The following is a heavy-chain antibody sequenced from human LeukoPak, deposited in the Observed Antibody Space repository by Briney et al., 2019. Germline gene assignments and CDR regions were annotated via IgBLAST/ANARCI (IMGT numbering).Heavy chain of an antibody. Sequence: SVKVSCKASGGTFSSYAIGWVRQAPGQGLEWMGGISPIFGTANYAQKFQGRVTITTDESTSTAYMELSSLRSEDTAVYYCARVRGLTVTTLYYYYYYMDVWGKGTTVTVTS. J-gene: IGHJ6*03. CDR1: GGTFSSYA. CDR2: ISPIFGTA. CDR3: ARVRGLTVTTLYYYYYYMDV. D-gene: IGHD4-11*01. V-gene: IGHV1-69*05.